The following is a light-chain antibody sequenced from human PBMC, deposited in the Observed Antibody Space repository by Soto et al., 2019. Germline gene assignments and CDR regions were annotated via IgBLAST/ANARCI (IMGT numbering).Light chain of an antibody. Sequence: QSALTQPPSASGSPGQSVTIPCTGTYSDIGAYNYVSWYQQRPGEAPKLMIYEVNKRPSGAPDRFSGYKSGNTASLTVSGLQAEDEADYYCSSYAGSRNVFGTGTKVSVL. CDR1: YSDIGAYNY. CDR3: SSYAGSRNV. CDR2: EVN. V-gene: IGLV2-8*01. J-gene: IGLJ1*01.